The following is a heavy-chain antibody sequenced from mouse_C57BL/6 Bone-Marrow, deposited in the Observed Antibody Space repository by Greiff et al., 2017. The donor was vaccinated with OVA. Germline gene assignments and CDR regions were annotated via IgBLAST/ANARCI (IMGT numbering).Heavy chain of an antibody. CDR2: IDPSDSET. D-gene: IGHD2-3*01. V-gene: IGHV1-52*01. Sequence: VKLQESGAELVRPGSSVKLSCKASGYTFTSYWMHWVKQRPIQGLEWIGNIDPSDSETHYNQKFKDKATLTVDKASSTAYMQLSSLTSEDSAVYYCARGGWLLPYYFDYWGQGTTLTVSS. CDR1: GYTFTSYW. J-gene: IGHJ2*01. CDR3: ARGGWLLPYYFDY.